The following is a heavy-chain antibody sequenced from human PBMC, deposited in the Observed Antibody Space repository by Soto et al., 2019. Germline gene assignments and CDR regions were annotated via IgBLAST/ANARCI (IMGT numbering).Heavy chain of an antibody. CDR1: GASLSGYY. J-gene: IGHJ4*02. V-gene: IGHV4-34*01. Sequence: QVQLQEWGAGLLKPSETLSLTCAVYGASLSGYYWSWIRQSPGKGLEWIGEIDQSGSANYNPSLKSRVTISTDSSKKQFSLKLASVTAADTAVYFFAKGEAFEKYQARWGQGTLVTVSS. CDR2: IDQSGSA. CDR3: AKGEAFEKYQAR.